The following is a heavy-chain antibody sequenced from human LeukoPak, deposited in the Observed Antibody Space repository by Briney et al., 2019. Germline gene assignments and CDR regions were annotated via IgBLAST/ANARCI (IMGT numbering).Heavy chain of an antibody. Sequence: GGSLRLSCAASGFTFSSYAMSWVRQAPGKGLEWVSAISGSGGSTYYADSVKGRFTISRDNSKNTLYLQMNSLRAEDTAVYYCAKDVESMVRGAAYFDYWGQGTLVTVSS. J-gene: IGHJ4*02. V-gene: IGHV3-23*01. D-gene: IGHD3-10*01. CDR2: ISGSGGST. CDR1: GFTFSSYA. CDR3: AKDVESMVRGAAYFDY.